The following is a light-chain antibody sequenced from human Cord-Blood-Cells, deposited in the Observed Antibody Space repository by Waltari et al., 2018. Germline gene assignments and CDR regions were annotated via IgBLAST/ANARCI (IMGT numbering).Light chain of an antibody. Sequence: QSALTQPASVSGSPGQSITISCTGTSSDVGGYNYVSLYQPHPGKAPKLMIYDVSNRPSGVSNRFSGSKSGNTASLTISGLQAEDEADYYCSSYTSSSTLEVFGTGTKVTVL. CDR3: SSYTSSSTLEV. CDR2: DVS. CDR1: SSDVGGYNY. J-gene: IGLJ1*01. V-gene: IGLV2-14*01.